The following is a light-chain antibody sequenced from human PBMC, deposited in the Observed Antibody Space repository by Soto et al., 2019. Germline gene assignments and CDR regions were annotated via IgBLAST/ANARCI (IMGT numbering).Light chain of an antibody. CDR3: QQYNNWPLT. CDR1: QSVGST. CDR2: DAS. J-gene: IGKJ4*01. V-gene: IGKV3-15*01. Sequence: EIVMTQSPATLSVSPGERATLSCRASQSVGSTLAWYQQKVGQAPRLLIYDASTRATGIPARFSGSGSGTEFTLTISSLQSEDFAVYYCQQYNNWPLTFGGGTKVDI.